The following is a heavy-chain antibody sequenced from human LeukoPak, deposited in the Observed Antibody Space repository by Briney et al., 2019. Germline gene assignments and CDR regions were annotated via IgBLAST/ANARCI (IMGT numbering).Heavy chain of an antibody. CDR1: GFTFSGSA. CDR2: IRSKANSYAT. Sequence: GGSLRLSCAASGFTFSGSAVHWVRQASGKGLEWVGRIRSKANSYATAYAASVKGRFTISRDDSKNTAYLQMNSLKTEDTAVYYCTRPWAVVVTASEQMDVWGKGTTVTVSS. CDR3: TRPWAVVVTASEQMDV. J-gene: IGHJ6*04. V-gene: IGHV3-73*01. D-gene: IGHD2-21*02.